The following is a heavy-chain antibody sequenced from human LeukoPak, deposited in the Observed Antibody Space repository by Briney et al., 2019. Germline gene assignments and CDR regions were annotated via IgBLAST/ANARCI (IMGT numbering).Heavy chain of an antibody. J-gene: IGHJ4*02. CDR2: ISGNSAFI. D-gene: IGHD6-19*01. CDR3: ARGHTSGWSNFDC. V-gene: IGHV3-21*01. CDR1: GFTFNTYA. Sequence: GGSLRLSCAASGFTFNTYAMTWVRQAPGKGLEWVSSISGNSAFIYYADSVRGRFTISRDNAKNSLYLQMSSLRAEDTAVYYCARGHTSGWSNFDCWGLGTLVTVSS.